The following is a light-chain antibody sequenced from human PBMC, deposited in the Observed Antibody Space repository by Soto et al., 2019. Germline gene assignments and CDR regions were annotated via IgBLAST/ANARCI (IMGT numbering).Light chain of an antibody. V-gene: IGLV3-9*01. CDR1: NIGSKK. CDR2: RDN. CDR3: QVWVSDTPVV. J-gene: IGLJ2*01. Sequence: SYELTQPLSVSVALGQTARITCGGNNIGSKKVEWYQQKPGQAPVLVIYRDNNRPSGIPERFSGSNSGNTATLTISRAQAGDEADYFCQVWVSDTPVVFGGETKLTVL.